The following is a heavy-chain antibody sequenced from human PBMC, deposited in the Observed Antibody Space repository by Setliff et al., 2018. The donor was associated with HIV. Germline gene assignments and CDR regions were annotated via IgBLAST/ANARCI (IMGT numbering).Heavy chain of an antibody. Sequence: ASVKVSCKASGYTFTDHYIHWVRQAPGQGLEWMGRINPNSGDTKYAQKFQGRVNMTRDTSLRTAYMEVSRLRSDDTAVYYCARDACYFDFWAISYYYMDVWGEGTTVTVSS. CDR2: INPNSGDT. CDR1: GYTFTDHY. CDR3: ARDACYFDFWAISYYYMDV. J-gene: IGHJ6*03. D-gene: IGHD3-3*01. V-gene: IGHV1-2*06.